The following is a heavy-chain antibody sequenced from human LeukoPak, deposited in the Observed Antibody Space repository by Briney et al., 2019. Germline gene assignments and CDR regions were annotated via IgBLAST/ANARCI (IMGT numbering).Heavy chain of an antibody. D-gene: IGHD6-6*01. J-gene: IGHJ4*02. Sequence: GGSLRLSCAASGFTFSSYAMHWVRQAPGKGLEYVSAISSNGGSTYYANSVKGRFTISRDNSKNTPYLQMGSLRAEDMAVYYCARDDHEYSSSLIDYWGQGTLVTVSS. CDR1: GFTFSSYA. V-gene: IGHV3-64*01. CDR3: ARDDHEYSSSLIDY. CDR2: ISSNGGST.